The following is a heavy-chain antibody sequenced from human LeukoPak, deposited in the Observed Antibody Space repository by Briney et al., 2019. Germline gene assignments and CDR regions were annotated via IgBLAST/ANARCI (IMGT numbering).Heavy chain of an antibody. V-gene: IGHV4-39*01. CDR2: LYPSGST. J-gene: IGHJ5*02. CDR1: GGSITGTAYY. Sequence: SETLSLTCTVSGGSITGTAYYWAWFRQPPGKGLEWIGSLYPSGSTYYSPSLKSRVSIFLDTSKSQLSLNVRSVTAADTAVYYCARRAGDWAVNWIDPWGQGTLATVSS. CDR3: ARRAGDWAVNWIDP. D-gene: IGHD2-21*02.